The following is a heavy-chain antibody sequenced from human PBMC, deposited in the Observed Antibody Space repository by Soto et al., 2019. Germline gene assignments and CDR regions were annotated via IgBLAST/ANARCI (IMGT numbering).Heavy chain of an antibody. CDR3: AKKDEYDYVWGKSPLD. Sequence: EVQLLESGGGLIQPGGSLRLSCAASGFTFSNYAMTWVRQAPGKVLEWVSSINGRGDDTFYADSIKGRFTISRDNSKNTLYLQMNSLRAEDTDLYYCAKKDEYDYVWGKSPLDWGQGTMVSVSS. CDR2: INGRGDDT. V-gene: IGHV3-23*01. J-gene: IGHJ3*01. CDR1: GFTFSNYA. D-gene: IGHD3-16*01.